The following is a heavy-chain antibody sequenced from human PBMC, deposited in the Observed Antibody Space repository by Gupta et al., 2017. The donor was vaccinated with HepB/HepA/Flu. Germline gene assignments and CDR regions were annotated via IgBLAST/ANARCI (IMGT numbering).Heavy chain of an antibody. CDR3: AKAFGNSPDYFDY. CDR1: GFIFSSYA. CDR2: ISGDGDNA. Sequence: EVQLLESGGGLVQPGGSLRFSCAGPGFIFSSYAMSGVRQAPGKGLEWVSVISGDGDNAYYADSVKGRLTISRDNSKSTVYLQMNSLRVEDTAVYYCAKAFGNSPDYFDYWGQGTLVTVSS. J-gene: IGHJ4*02. V-gene: IGHV3-23*01. D-gene: IGHD3-16*01.